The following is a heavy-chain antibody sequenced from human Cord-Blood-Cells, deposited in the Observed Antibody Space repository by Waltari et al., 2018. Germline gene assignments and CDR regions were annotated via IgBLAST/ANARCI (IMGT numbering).Heavy chain of an antibody. CDR1: GYTFTRYG. V-gene: IGHV1-18*01. J-gene: IGHJ4*02. D-gene: IGHD2-8*02. CDR3: ARDGGGYCTGGVCYYFDY. CDR2: ISAYNGNT. Sequence: QVQLVQSGAEVKKPGASVKVSCKASGYTFTRYGINWVPQAPGPGLEWMGWISAYNGNTNYAQKLQGRVTMTTDTSTSTAYMELRSLRSDDTAVYYCARDGGGYCTGGVCYYFDYWGQGTLVTVSS.